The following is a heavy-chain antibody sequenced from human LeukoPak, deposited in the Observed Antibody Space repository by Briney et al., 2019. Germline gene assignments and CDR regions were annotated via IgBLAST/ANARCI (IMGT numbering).Heavy chain of an antibody. Sequence: ASVKVSCKASGYTFTGYYMHWVRQAPGQGLEWMGRINPNSGGTNYAQKFQGRVTMTRDTSISTAYMELSRLRSDDTAVYYCARDGVLLWFGELSPDIWGQGTMGTVSS. CDR1: GYTFTGYY. CDR3: ARDGVLLWFGELSPDI. J-gene: IGHJ3*02. V-gene: IGHV1-2*06. D-gene: IGHD3-10*01. CDR2: INPNSGGT.